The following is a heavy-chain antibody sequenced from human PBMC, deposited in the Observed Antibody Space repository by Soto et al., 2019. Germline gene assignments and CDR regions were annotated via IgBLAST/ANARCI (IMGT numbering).Heavy chain of an antibody. CDR2: MSFDGITT. Sequence: QVHLVESGGGVVQPGGSLRLSCAASGFSFSNFPMHWFRQAPGKGLEWVAVMSFDGITTYYADSVKGRFTVSRDNSQNTLYLRVNSLRDEDTAVYFCAREGPDAFGSSWHFDYWGQGTLVTVSS. D-gene: IGHD3-3*01. V-gene: IGHV3-30-3*01. CDR1: GFSFSNFP. J-gene: IGHJ4*02. CDR3: AREGPDAFGSSWHFDY.